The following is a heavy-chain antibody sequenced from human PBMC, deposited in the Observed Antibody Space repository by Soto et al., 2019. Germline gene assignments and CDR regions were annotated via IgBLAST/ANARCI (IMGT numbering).Heavy chain of an antibody. CDR1: GVTFSSYA. CDR3: AGAGREIYDSSAQWDHYVDY. Sequence: QVQLVQSGAEVKKPGSSVKVSCKASGVTFSSYAISWVRQAPGQGLEWMGGIIPIVGTANYAQKFQGRVTITADESTNTAYMELSSRRSEDTVVYYCAGAGREIYDSSAQWDHYVDYWGQGTLVTVSS. CDR2: IIPIVGTA. D-gene: IGHD3-22*01. V-gene: IGHV1-69*01. J-gene: IGHJ4*02.